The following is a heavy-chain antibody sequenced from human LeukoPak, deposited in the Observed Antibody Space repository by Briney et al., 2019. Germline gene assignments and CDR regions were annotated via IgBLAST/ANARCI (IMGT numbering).Heavy chain of an antibody. Sequence: GRSLRLSCAASGFTFSSYEINWVRQAPGKGLEWVSYISSSGSTIYYADSVKGRFTISRDNAKNSLYLQMNSLRAEDTAVYYCARADCSGGSCPYGMDVWGQGTTVTVSS. CDR1: GFTFSSYE. CDR3: ARADCSGGSCPYGMDV. V-gene: IGHV3-48*03. D-gene: IGHD2-15*01. CDR2: ISSSGSTI. J-gene: IGHJ6*02.